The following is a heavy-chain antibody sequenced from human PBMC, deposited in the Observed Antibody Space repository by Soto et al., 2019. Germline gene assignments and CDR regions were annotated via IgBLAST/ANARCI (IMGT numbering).Heavy chain of an antibody. V-gene: IGHV1-3*01. CDR1: GYTFTSYA. D-gene: IGHD3-9*01. CDR3: ARNYYDILTGEYYYYYMDV. J-gene: IGHJ6*03. Sequence: ASVKVSCKASGYTFTSYAMHWVRQAPGQRLEWMGWINAGNGNTKYSQKFQGRVTITRDTSASTAYMELSSLRSEDTAVYYCARNYYDILTGEYYYYYMDVRGKGTTVTVSS. CDR2: INAGNGNT.